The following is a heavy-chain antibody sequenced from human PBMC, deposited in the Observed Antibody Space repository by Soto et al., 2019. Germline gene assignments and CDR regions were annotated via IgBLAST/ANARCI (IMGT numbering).Heavy chain of an antibody. CDR1: GGSINSGGYY. V-gene: IGHV4-31*03. CDR3: ARFPSRAHYFAMDV. Sequence: QVQLQESGPGLLKPSQTLSLTCTVSGGSINSGGYYWTWIRQHPGRGLESMGYIYYSGDTYYNPSLKSRLSISLDTSKNQFSLKLTSVTAADTAIYYCARFPSRAHYFAMDVWGHGTAVTVSS. CDR2: IYYSGDT. D-gene: IGHD2-2*01. J-gene: IGHJ6*02.